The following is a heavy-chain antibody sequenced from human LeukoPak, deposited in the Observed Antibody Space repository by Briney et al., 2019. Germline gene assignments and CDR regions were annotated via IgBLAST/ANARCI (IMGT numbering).Heavy chain of an antibody. CDR2: ISAYNGNT. Sequence: ASVEVSCKASGYTFTSYGISWVRQAPGQGLEWMGWISAYNGNTNYAQKLQGRVTMTTDTSTSTAYMELRSLRSDDTAVYYCARGDYSSSWYGLEGPARVFDYWGQGTLVTVSS. D-gene: IGHD6-13*01. J-gene: IGHJ4*02. V-gene: IGHV1-18*04. CDR1: GYTFTSYG. CDR3: ARGDYSSSWYGLEGPARVFDY.